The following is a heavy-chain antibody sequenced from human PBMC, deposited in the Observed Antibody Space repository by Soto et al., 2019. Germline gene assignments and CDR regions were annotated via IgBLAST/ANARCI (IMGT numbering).Heavy chain of an antibody. Sequence: SETLSLTCTVSGGSISSSSYYWGWIRQPPGKGLEWIGSIYYSGSTYYNPSLKSRVTISVDTSKNQFSLKLSSVTAADTAVYYCATGPMVRGGIFDYWGQGTLVTVSS. CDR1: GGSISSSSYY. J-gene: IGHJ4*02. V-gene: IGHV4-39*01. D-gene: IGHD3-10*01. CDR3: ATGPMVRGGIFDY. CDR2: IYYSGST.